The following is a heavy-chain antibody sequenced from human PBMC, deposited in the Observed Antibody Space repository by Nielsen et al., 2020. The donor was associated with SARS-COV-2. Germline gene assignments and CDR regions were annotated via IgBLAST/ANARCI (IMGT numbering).Heavy chain of an antibody. CDR2: ISYGGDNE. Sequence: GESLKISCAASGFTFSKFPMHWVRQAPGKGLEWLAIISYGGDNEHYADSVKGRFTISRDNAKNSLYLQTNSLRAEDTAVYYCATDTDYYFDSWGQGTLVTVSS. D-gene: IGHD3/OR15-3a*01. J-gene: IGHJ4*02. CDR3: ATDTDYYFDS. CDR1: GFTFSKFP. V-gene: IGHV3-30-3*01.